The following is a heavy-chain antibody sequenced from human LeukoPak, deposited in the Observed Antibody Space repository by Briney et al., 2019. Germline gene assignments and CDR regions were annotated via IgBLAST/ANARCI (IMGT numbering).Heavy chain of an antibody. Sequence: GGSLRLSCAASGFTFSSCAMNWVRQAPGKGLEGVSAISGSGGSTYYADSVKGRFTISRDNSKNTLYLQMNSLRAEDTAVYYCAKGLRFLVDPPDYWGQGTLVTVSS. CDR2: ISGSGGST. CDR3: AKGLRFLVDPPDY. D-gene: IGHD3-3*01. V-gene: IGHV3-23*01. CDR1: GFTFSSCA. J-gene: IGHJ4*02.